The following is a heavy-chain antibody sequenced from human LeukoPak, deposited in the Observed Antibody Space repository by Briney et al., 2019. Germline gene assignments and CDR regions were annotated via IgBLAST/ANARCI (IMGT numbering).Heavy chain of an antibody. CDR2: IYYSGST. J-gene: IGHJ4*02. CDR1: GGSISSYY. V-gene: IGHV4-59*12. CDR3: AREHYDSSGYPVFDY. Sequence: SETLSLTCTVSGGSISSYYWSWIRQPPGKGLEWIGYIYYSGSTNYNPSLKSRVTISVDTSKNQFSLKLSSVTAADTAVYYCAREHYDSSGYPVFDYWGQGTLVTVSS. D-gene: IGHD3-22*01.